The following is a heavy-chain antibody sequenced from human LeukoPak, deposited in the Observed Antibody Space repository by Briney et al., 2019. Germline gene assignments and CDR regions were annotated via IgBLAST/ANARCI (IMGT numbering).Heavy chain of an antibody. CDR2: ISSNSRYI. CDR1: GFTFSSYE. CDR3: ARVAEAAAFDS. J-gene: IGHJ4*02. V-gene: IGHV3-21*06. Sequence: GGSLRLSCAASGFTFSSYEMNWVRQVPGKGLEWVSSISSNSRYIYYADSMRGRFTISRDNAKNSLYLQVNSLKPEDTAVYYCARVAEAAAFDSWGQGTLVTVSS. D-gene: IGHD6-13*01.